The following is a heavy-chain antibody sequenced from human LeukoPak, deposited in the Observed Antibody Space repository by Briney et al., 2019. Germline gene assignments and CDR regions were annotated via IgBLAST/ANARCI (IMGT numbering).Heavy chain of an antibody. CDR3: TRLRLDYYDSSGYQL. V-gene: IGHV3-73*01. Sequence: GGSLRLSCAASGFTFSGSVLLWVRQASGKGLEWVGRIRSKANSYATAYAASVKGRFTISRDDSKNTAYLQMNSLKTEDTAVYYCTRLRLDYYDSSGYQLWGQGTLVTVSS. D-gene: IGHD3-22*01. J-gene: IGHJ1*01. CDR2: IRSKANSYAT. CDR1: GFTFSGSV.